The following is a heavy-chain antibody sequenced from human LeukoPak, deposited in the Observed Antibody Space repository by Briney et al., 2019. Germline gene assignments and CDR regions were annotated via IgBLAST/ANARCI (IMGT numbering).Heavy chain of an antibody. Sequence: GGSLRLSCAASGFSFSSYEMNWVRQAPGKGLEWVSYISSSGSTMYSADSVKGRFTISRDNAKNSLYLQMNSLRAEDTGVYYCARDRGYSYVYALDYWGQGTLVTVSS. CDR3: ARDRGYSYVYALDY. CDR2: ISSSGSTM. V-gene: IGHV3-48*03. D-gene: IGHD5-18*01. J-gene: IGHJ4*02. CDR1: GFSFSSYE.